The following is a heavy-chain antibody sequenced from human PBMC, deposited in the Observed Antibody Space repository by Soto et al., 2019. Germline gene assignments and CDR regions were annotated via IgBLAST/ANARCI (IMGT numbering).Heavy chain of an antibody. CDR3: XXSXVXVTALDY. V-gene: IGHV1-3*05. Sequence: QVQLVQSGAEEKKPGASVKVSCKASGYTFTSYAMHWVRQAPGQRLEWMGWINAGNGNTKYSQKFQGRVTITRDTSASTAYMELXXLRSXXTAXYYCXXSXVXVTALDYWGQGTLVTVSS. J-gene: IGHJ4*02. CDR1: GYTFTSYA. CDR2: INAGNGNT. D-gene: IGHD2-21*02.